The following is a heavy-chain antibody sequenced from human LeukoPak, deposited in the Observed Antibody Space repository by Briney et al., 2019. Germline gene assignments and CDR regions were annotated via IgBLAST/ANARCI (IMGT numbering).Heavy chain of an antibody. J-gene: IGHJ2*01. Sequence: GGSLRLSCAASGFTFSTYDMHWVRQVTGEGLEWVSAIGTGGDTYYPGSVKGRFFISRENAKNSLYLQMNNVRAGDTAVYYCAREVLDSWSYGWHFDLWGRGTLVTVSS. CDR2: IGTGGDT. V-gene: IGHV3-13*01. CDR1: GFTFSTYD. CDR3: AREVLDSWSYGWHFDL. D-gene: IGHD1-26*01.